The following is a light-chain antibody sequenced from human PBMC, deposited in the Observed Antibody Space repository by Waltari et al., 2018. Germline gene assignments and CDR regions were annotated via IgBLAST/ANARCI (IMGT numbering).Light chain of an antibody. CDR1: QSISTW. Sequence: DIKMTQSPSTLSASVGDRVTITCRASQSISTWLAWYQQKPGKAPNLLIYKASTLETGVPSRFSGSGSGTDFTLTISSLQPDDFATYYCQQYHSSPGTFGQGTKVEIK. CDR2: KAS. J-gene: IGKJ1*01. CDR3: QQYHSSPGT. V-gene: IGKV1-5*03.